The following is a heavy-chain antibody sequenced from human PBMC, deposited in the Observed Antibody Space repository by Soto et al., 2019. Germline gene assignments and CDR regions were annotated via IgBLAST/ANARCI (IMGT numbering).Heavy chain of an antibody. D-gene: IGHD3-16*01. V-gene: IGHV5-51*03. CDR1: GYVFYGYW. CDR2: IYPDNSDT. CDR3: ARFGGPGLSHNWFDS. J-gene: IGHJ5*01. Sequence: EVQLVQSGAEVKKPGDSLKISCEGSGYVFYGYWIGWVRQMPGKGLEWMGLIYPDNSDTRYSPSFQGQVTLSADKSINTAYLQWSTLKASDTAMYYCARFGGPGLSHNWFDSWGQGTLVTVSS.